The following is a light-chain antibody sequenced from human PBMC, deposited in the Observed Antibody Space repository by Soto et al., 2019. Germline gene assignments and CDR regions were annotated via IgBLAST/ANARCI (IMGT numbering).Light chain of an antibody. Sequence: QSALTQPASVSGSPGQSITISCTGTSSDIGGFNYVSWYQQHPGKAPKLMIYDVSNRPSGVSSRFSGSKSGNTASLTISGLQPEDESDYYCSSYTSSTTLFGGGTKLTVL. V-gene: IGLV2-14*01. CDR1: SSDIGGFNY. J-gene: IGLJ2*01. CDR3: SSYTSSTTL. CDR2: DVS.